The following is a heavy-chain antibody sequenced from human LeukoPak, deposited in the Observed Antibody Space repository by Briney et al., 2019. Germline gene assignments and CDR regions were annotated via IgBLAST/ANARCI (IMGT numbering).Heavy chain of an antibody. CDR3: ARVGFERPRSSITVVRGVIRPNAFDL. CDR1: GGTFSSYA. D-gene: IGHD3-10*01. J-gene: IGHJ3*01. Sequence: ASVKVSCKASGGTFSSYAISWVRQAPGQGLEWMGRINPNSGDTKYAQNFQGRVTMTRDTSIDTAYMDLSSLRSDDTAVYYCARVGFERPRSSITVVRGVIRPNAFDLWGQGTMVTVSS. CDR2: INPNSGDT. V-gene: IGHV1-2*02.